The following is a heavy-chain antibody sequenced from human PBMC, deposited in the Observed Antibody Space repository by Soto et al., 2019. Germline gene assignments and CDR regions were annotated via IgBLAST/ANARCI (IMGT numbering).Heavy chain of an antibody. Sequence: SVKVSCKASGGTFSSYAISWVRQAPGQGLEWMGGIIPIFGTANYAQKFQGRVTITADESTSTAYMELSSLRSEDTAVYYCAREYSSSWTPRGGWFDPWGQGTLVTV. V-gene: IGHV1-69*13. CDR2: IIPIFGTA. D-gene: IGHD6-13*01. CDR3: AREYSSSWTPRGGWFDP. CDR1: GGTFSSYA. J-gene: IGHJ5*02.